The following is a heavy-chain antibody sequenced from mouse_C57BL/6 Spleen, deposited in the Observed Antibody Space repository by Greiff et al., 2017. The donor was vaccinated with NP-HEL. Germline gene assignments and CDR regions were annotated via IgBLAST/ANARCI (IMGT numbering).Heavy chain of an antibody. V-gene: IGHV5-4*01. CDR2: ISDGGSYT. Sequence: EVQRVESGGGLVKPGGSLKLSCAASGFTFSSYAMSWVRQTPEKRLEWVATISDGGSYTYYPDNVKGRFTISRDNAKNNLYLQMSHLKSEDTAMYYCAREAIYYYPYYFDYWGQGTTLTVSS. CDR1: GFTFSSYA. J-gene: IGHJ2*01. D-gene: IGHD1-1*01. CDR3: AREAIYYYPYYFDY.